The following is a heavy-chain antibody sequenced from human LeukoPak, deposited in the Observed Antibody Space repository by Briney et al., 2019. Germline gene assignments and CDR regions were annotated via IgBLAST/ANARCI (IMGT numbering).Heavy chain of an antibody. V-gene: IGHV4-61*02. D-gene: IGHD2-21*02. CDR3: AREVVTATSSFDY. CDR1: DYSISSGYY. J-gene: IGHJ4*02. Sequence: SETLSLTCTVSDYSISSGYYWSWIRQPAGKGLEWIGRIYTSGSTNYNPSLKSRVTISVDTSKNQFSLKLSSVTAADTAVYYCAREVVTATSSFDYWGQGTLVTVSS. CDR2: IYTSGST.